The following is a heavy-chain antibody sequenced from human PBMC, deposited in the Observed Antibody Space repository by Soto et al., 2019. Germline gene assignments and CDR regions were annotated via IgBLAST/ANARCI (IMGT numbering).Heavy chain of an antibody. D-gene: IGHD6-6*01. CDR2: FDPEDGET. J-gene: IGHJ4*02. CDR1: GYTLTELS. Sequence: ASVKVSCKVSGYTLTELSMHWVRQAPGKGLEWMGGFDPEDGETIYAQKFQGRVTMTEDTSTDTAYMELSSLRSEDTAVYYCATRRFEYSSSSDFSHFDYWGQGTLVTVSS. CDR3: ATRRFEYSSSSDFSHFDY. V-gene: IGHV1-24*01.